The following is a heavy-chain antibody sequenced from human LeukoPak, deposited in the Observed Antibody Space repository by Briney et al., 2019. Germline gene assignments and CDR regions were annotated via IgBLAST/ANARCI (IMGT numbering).Heavy chain of an antibody. CDR3: AKEGRDVKNARYGMDV. CDR2: ISYDGSNK. J-gene: IGHJ6*02. Sequence: GGSLRLSCAASGFTFSSYAMHWVRQAPGKGLEWVAVISYDGSNKYYADSVKGRFTFSRDNSKNTLYLQMNSLRAEDTAVYYCAKEGRDVKNARYGMDVWGQGTTVTVSS. V-gene: IGHV3-30*14. D-gene: IGHD5-24*01. CDR1: GFTFSSYA.